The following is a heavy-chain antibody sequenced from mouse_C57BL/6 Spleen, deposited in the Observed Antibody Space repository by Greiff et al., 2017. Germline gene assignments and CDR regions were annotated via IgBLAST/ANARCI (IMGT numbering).Heavy chain of an antibody. J-gene: IGHJ2*01. Sequence: QVQLQQPGAELVRPGTSVKLSCKASGYTFTSYWMHWVKQRPGQGLEWIGVIDPSDSYTNYNQKFKGKATLTVDTSSSTAYMQLSSLTSEDSAVYYCARIHSNDPYYFDYWGQGTTLTVSS. CDR1: GYTFTSYW. CDR2: IDPSDSYT. CDR3: ARIHSNDPYYFDY. D-gene: IGHD2-12*01. V-gene: IGHV1-59*01.